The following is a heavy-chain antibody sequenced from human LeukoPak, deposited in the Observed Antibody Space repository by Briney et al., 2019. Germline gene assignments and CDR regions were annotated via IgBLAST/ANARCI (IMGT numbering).Heavy chain of an antibody. V-gene: IGHV3-53*01. CDR1: GFNVRSYY. D-gene: IGHD3-22*01. CDR2: IYTDGNT. CDR3: AKALDSNGD. J-gene: IGHJ4*02. Sequence: GGSLRLSCAASGFNVRSYYVSWVRQAPGKGLEWVSVIYTDGNTYYADSVKGRFTISRDNSKSTLYLQMNSLRAEDTAVYYCAKALDSNGDWGQGTLVTVSS.